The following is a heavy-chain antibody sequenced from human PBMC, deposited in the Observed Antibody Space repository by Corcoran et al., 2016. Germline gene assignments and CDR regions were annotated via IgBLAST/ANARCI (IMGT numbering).Heavy chain of an antibody. CDR2: INHSGST. CDR3: ARVKDYYDSSGYLDY. D-gene: IGHD3-22*01. Sequence: QVQLQQWGAGLLKPSETLSLTCAVYGGSFSGYYWSWIRQPPGKGLEWIGEINHSGSTNYNPSLKSRVTISVDTSKNQFSLKLSSVTAADTAVYYCARVKDYYDSSGYLDYWGQGTLVTVSS. CDR1: GGSFSGYY. V-gene: IGHV4-34*01. J-gene: IGHJ4*02.